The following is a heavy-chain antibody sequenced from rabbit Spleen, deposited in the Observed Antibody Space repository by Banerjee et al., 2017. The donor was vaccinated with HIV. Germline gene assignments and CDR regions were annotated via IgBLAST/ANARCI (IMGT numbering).Heavy chain of an antibody. D-gene: IGHD8-1*01. CDR2: INIVTGKS. J-gene: IGHJ6*01. V-gene: IGHV1S45*01. CDR3: ARDTASSFSSYGMDL. Sequence: EQLEESGGGLVKPEGSLTLTCKASGDSLNDKDVMCWVRQAPGKGLEWIACINIVTGKSVYASWAKGRFIMFRTSSTTVTLQMTRLTAADTATYFCARDTASSFSSYGMDLWGPGTLVTVS. CDR1: GDSLNDKDV.